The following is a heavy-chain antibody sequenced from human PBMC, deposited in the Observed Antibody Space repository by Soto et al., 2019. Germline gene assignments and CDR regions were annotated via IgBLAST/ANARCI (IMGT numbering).Heavy chain of an antibody. CDR2: INHSGIT. CDR3: AVGPRMWLAGGGY. V-gene: IGHV4-34*01. CDR1: GGSFSGYY. Sequence: QVLLEQWGAGLLKPSETLSLTCAVYGGSFSGYYWTWIRQPPGRGLEWLGEINHSGITDYNPSLKSRVSISIDTSKNKFSVKLNSVTAADTAVYYCAVGPRMWLAGGGYWGQGTLVTVSS. D-gene: IGHD6-19*01. J-gene: IGHJ4*02.